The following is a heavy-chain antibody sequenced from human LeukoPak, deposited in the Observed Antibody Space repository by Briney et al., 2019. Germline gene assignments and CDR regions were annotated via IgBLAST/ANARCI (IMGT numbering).Heavy chain of an antibody. CDR1: GGTFSSYA. CDR2: IIPIFGTA. D-gene: IGHD3-22*01. Sequence: ASVKVSCKASGGTFSSYAISWVRQAPGQGLEWMGGIIPIFGTANYAQKLQGRVTMTTDTSTSTAYMELRSLRSDDTAVYYCARDLIKGSYYDSSGYYPFDYWGQGTLVTVSS. J-gene: IGHJ4*02. CDR3: ARDLIKGSYYDSSGYYPFDY. V-gene: IGHV1-69*05.